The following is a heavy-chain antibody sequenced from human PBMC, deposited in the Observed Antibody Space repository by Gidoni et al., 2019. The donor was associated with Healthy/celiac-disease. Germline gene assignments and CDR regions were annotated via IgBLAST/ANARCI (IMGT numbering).Heavy chain of an antibody. Sequence: QVQLQQWGAGLLKPSETLSLTCAVYGGSSSGYYWSWIRQPPGKGLEWIGEINHSGRTNYNPSLKSRVTISVDTSKNQFSLKLSSVSAADTAVYYCARSVERWYERYYFDYWGQGTLVTVSS. D-gene: IGHD3-10*01. CDR2: INHSGRT. CDR3: ARSVERWYERYYFDY. J-gene: IGHJ4*02. V-gene: IGHV4-34*01. CDR1: GGSSSGYY.